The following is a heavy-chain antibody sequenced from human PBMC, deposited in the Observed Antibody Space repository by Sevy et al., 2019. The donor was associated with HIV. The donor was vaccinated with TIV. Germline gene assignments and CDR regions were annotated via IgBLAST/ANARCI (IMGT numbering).Heavy chain of an antibody. CDR2: ISGSGGST. CDR3: AKDKWRYGYGSSTSCPESYYYYGMDV. D-gene: IGHD2-2*03. Sequence: GGSLRLSCAASGFTFSSYAMSWVRQAPGKGLEWVSGISGSGGSTYYEDSVKGRFTSSKDNPKNTLYLQMKSLRVEDTAVYYCAKDKWRYGYGSSTSCPESYYYYGMDVWGQGTTVTVSS. V-gene: IGHV3-23*01. J-gene: IGHJ6*02. CDR1: GFTFSSYA.